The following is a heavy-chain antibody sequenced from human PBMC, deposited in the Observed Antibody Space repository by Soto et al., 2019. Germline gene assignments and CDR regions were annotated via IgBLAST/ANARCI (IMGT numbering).Heavy chain of an antibody. CDR1: GYSFTTYC. V-gene: IGHV5-51*01. CDR2: IYPGDSDT. Sequence: GESLKISCNGSGYSFTTYCIALVRQMPGKGLEWVGIIYPGDSDTRYSPSFECHVTISVDKSISTAFLQWNSLKASDNAIYYCARHSTSAPKDYWGQGTLVTSPQ. J-gene: IGHJ4*01. CDR3: ARHSTSAPKDY. D-gene: IGHD3-10*01.